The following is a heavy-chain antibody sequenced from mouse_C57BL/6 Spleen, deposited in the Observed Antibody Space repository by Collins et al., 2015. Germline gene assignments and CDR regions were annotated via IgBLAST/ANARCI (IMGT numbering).Heavy chain of an antibody. CDR2: IWAGGST. CDR1: GFSLTSYG. CDR3: ARDGGWYFDV. J-gene: IGHJ1*01. V-gene: IGHV2-9*02. Sequence: QVQLKESGPGLVAPSQSLPITCTVSGFSLTSYGVHWVRQPPGKGLEWLGVIWAGGSTNYNSALMSRLSISKDNSKSQVFLKMNSLQTDDTAMYYCARDGGWYFDVWGAGTTVTVSS.